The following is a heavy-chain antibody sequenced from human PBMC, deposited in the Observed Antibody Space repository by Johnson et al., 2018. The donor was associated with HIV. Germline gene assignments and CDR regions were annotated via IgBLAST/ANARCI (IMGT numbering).Heavy chain of an antibody. CDR3: ARDTAEVIIIHVAFAL. V-gene: IGHV3-30*14. Sequence: QVQLVESGGGVVQPGRSLRLSCAASGFTFSSYAMHWVRQAPGKGLEWVAVISYDGSNKYYADSVNGRFTISRDNSKKTLYLQMNSLRAEATAVYYCARDTAEVIIIHVAFALWGQGTMVAVSS. CDR2: ISYDGSNK. CDR1: GFTFSSYA. J-gene: IGHJ3*01. D-gene: IGHD3-3*01.